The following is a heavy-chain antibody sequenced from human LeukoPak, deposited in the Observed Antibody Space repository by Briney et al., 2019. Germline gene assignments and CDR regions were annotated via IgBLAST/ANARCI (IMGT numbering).Heavy chain of an antibody. D-gene: IGHD7-27*01. CDR2: INSDGSTT. CDR1: GFTFSGYW. V-gene: IGHV3-74*01. Sequence: GGSLRLSCAGFTFSGYWMHWVRQAPGKGLVWVSRINSDGSTTYYADSVKGRLTISRDNAKNILYLQMNSLRAEDTAVYYCVSGDASPGGQGTLVTVSS. CDR3: VSGDASP. J-gene: IGHJ5*02.